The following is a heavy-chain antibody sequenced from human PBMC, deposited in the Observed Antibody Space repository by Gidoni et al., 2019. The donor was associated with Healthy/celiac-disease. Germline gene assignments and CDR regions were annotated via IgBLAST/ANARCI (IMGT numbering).Heavy chain of an antibody. CDR2: IWYDGSNK. CDR3: ARGSPYYYDSSGYYQVPLQH. CDR1: GFTSSSYG. D-gene: IGHD3-22*01. J-gene: IGHJ1*01. Sequence: QVQLVESGGGVVQPGRSLRLSCAASGFTSSSYGMHWVRQAPGKGLEWVAVIWYDGSNKYYADSVKGRFTISRDNSKNTLYLQMNSLRAEDTAVYYCARGSPYYYDSSGYYQVPLQHWGQGTLVTVSS. V-gene: IGHV3-33*01.